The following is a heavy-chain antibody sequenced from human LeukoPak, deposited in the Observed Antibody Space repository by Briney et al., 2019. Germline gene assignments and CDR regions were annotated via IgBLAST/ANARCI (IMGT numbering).Heavy chain of an antibody. V-gene: IGHV1-18*01. CDR2: ISAYNGNT. J-gene: IGHJ4*02. CDR1: GYTFTSYG. D-gene: IGHD1-26*01. CDR3: ARDGLPEWELYQYYFDY. Sequence: ASVKVSCKASGYTFTSYGISWVRQAPGQGLEWMGWISAYNGNTNYAQKLQGRVTMTTDTSTSTAYMELRSLRSDDTAVYYCARDGLPEWELYQYYFDYWGQGTLVTVSS.